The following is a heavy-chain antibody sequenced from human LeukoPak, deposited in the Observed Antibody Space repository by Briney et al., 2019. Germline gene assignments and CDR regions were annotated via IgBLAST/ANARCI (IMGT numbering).Heavy chain of an antibody. CDR3: ARGGYCSSTSCYLFDP. D-gene: IGHD2-2*01. CDR2: ISGSGGNT. CDR1: GFTFSTYA. J-gene: IGHJ5*02. Sequence: GGSLRLSCAASGFTFSTYAMSWVRQAPAKGLEWVSAISGSGGNTYYADSVKGRFTISRDNAKNSLYLQMNSLRAEDTAVYYCARGGYCSSTSCYLFDPWGQGTLVTVSS. V-gene: IGHV3-23*01.